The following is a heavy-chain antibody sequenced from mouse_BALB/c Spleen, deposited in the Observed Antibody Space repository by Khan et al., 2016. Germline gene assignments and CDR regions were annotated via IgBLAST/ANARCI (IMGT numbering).Heavy chain of an antibody. Sequence: EVKLLESGGGLVQPGGSLKVSCAASGFDFSRYWMSWVRQAPGKGLEWLGEINPDSGTINYTPSLKVKFIISRDNAKNTLYLQMSKVRSEDTALYYCARPGYYGYLVNWGQGTLVTVSA. D-gene: IGHD1-1*01. J-gene: IGHJ3*01. CDR3: ARPGYYGYLVN. CDR1: GFDFSRYW. V-gene: IGHV4-1*02. CDR2: INPDSGTI.